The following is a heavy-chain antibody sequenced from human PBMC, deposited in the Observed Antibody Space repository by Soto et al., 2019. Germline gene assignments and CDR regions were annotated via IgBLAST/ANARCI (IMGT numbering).Heavy chain of an antibody. Sequence: QVQLVQSGAEGKKPGASVRISCRASGYSFTSTYVHWVRQAPGQGPERMGIINPAGGTTYYAPKFQGRLTITSEPSTHTVFMDLNDLTSEDTAVYFCALKVVTYYDNWGQGTLLTVSS. V-gene: IGHV1-46*01. CDR2: INPAGGTT. CDR3: ALKVVTYYDN. J-gene: IGHJ4*02. CDR1: GYSFTSTY. D-gene: IGHD2-21*02.